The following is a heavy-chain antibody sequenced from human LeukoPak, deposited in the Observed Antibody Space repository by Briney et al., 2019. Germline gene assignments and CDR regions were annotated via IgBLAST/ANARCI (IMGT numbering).Heavy chain of an antibody. CDR2: ISGSDGST. V-gene: IGHV3-23*01. D-gene: IGHD2-2*01. J-gene: IGHJ4*02. Sequence: GGSLRPSCAASGFTFSSYAMTWVRQAPDKGLEWVSAISGSDGSTYYADSVKGRFTISRDDSQNTLYLQMNSLSAEDTAVYYCAKVETSSGANCYALDYWGQGTLVTVSS. CDR3: AKVETSSGANCYALDY. CDR1: GFTFSSYA.